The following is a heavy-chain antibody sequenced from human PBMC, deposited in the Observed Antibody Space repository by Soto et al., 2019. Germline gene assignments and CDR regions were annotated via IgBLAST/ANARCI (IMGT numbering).Heavy chain of an antibody. CDR2: ISASGGST. D-gene: IGHD2-2*01. CDR3: AKSRTATTSCYGS. V-gene: IGHV3-23*01. Sequence: EVHLLESGGGLVQPGGSLRLSCAASGFTFSNYAMTWVRRAPGKGLEWVSSISASGGSTFYADSVKGRFIISRDSSKNTLYLQMNSLRVEDTAVYYCAKSRTATTSCYGSWGQGTLVTVSS. CDR1: GFTFSNYA. J-gene: IGHJ5*02.